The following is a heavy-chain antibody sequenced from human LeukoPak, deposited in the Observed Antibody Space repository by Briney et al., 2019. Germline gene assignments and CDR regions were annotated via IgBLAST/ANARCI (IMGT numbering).Heavy chain of an antibody. J-gene: IGHJ4*02. CDR2: IRYDGSNK. Sequence: PGGSLRLSCAASGFTFSSYGMSWVRQAPGKGLEWVAFIRYDGSNKYYADSVKGRFTISRDNSKNTLYLQMNSLRAEDTAVYYCAKDLGYSGYGIFDYWGQGTLVTVSS. D-gene: IGHD5-12*01. CDR1: GFTFSSYG. V-gene: IGHV3-30*02. CDR3: AKDLGYSGYGIFDY.